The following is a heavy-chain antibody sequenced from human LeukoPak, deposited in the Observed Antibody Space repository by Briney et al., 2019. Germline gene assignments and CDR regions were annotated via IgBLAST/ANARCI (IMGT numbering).Heavy chain of an antibody. CDR2: IYYSGST. V-gene: IGHV4-61*05. D-gene: IGHD2-2*01. Sequence: SETLSLTCTVSGGSISSRGYSWGWIRQPPGKGLEWIGYIYYSGSTNYNPSLKSRVTISVDTSKNQFSLKLSSVTAADTAVYYCARIPVYCSSTSCSLEYYFDYWGQGTLVTVSS. J-gene: IGHJ4*02. CDR3: ARIPVYCSSTSCSLEYYFDY. CDR1: GGSISSRGYS.